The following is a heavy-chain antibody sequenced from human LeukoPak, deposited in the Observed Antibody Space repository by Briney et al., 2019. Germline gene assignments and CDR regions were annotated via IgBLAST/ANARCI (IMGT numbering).Heavy chain of an antibody. CDR1: GFTFDDYA. CDR2: ITGDGGST. J-gene: IGHJ4*02. D-gene: IGHD3-22*01. Sequence: GGSLRLSCAASGFTFDDYAIHWVRQAPGKGLEWVSLITGDGGSTFYADSVKGRFTISRDNAKNSLYLQMNSLRAEDTALYYCARDLRVVITGSFDSWGQGTLVTVSS. V-gene: IGHV3-43*02. CDR3: ARDLRVVITGSFDS.